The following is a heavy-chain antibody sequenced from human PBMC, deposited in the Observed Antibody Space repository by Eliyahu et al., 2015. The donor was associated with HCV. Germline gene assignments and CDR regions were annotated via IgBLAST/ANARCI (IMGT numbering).Heavy chain of an antibody. J-gene: IGHJ6*02. D-gene: IGHD1-14*01. V-gene: IGHV3-23*01. CDR3: ARDRQGSTDRIESHYGMDV. CDR2: ISGSGDST. CDR1: GFTFSXYA. Sequence: EVQLLESGGGLIQPGGSLRLXXAASGFTFSXYAXGWVRQAPGKGVGWVSAISGSGDSTYYADSVKGRFTISRDNSKNTLYLQMNSLRAEDTALYYCARDRQGSTDRIESHYGMDVWGQGTAVTVSS.